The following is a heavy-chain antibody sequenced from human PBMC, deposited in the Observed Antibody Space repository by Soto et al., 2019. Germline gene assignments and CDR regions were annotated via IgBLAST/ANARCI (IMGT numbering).Heavy chain of an antibody. CDR2: ISDGGDTS. V-gene: IGHV3-23*01. Sequence: GGSMRLSCAVSGFAFRSYAMSWVRQAPGKGLEWVSVISDGGDTSYYADSVKGRFTIFRDNSKNTLHLEMNRLRGEDTAIYYCARGGGPQWLATLFFASWGRGTLVTVSS. CDR1: GFAFRSYA. CDR3: ARGGGPQWLATLFFAS. D-gene: IGHD6-19*01. J-gene: IGHJ5*02.